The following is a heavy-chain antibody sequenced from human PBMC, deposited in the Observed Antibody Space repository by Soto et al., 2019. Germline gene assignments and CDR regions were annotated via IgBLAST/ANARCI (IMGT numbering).Heavy chain of an antibody. Sequence: ASVKVSCKASGGSFSNYIFAWVRQAPGQGLEWMGGTIPMFATAQYAQKLQGRVTITADESTSTVYMDLTSLRSDDTAVYYCARGLFGQQWLVGFDTWGQGTLVTVSS. CDR3: ARGLFGQQWLVGFDT. V-gene: IGHV1-69*13. CDR1: GGSFSNYI. D-gene: IGHD6-19*01. CDR2: TIPMFATA. J-gene: IGHJ4*02.